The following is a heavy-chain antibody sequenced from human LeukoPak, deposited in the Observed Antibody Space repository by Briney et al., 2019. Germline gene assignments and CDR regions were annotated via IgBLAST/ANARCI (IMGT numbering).Heavy chain of an antibody. J-gene: IGHJ2*01. V-gene: IGHV3-23*01. CDR3: AKRYCSGGSCYYWYFDL. CDR1: GFTFSSYA. D-gene: IGHD2-15*01. Sequence: GGSLRLSCAASGFTFSSYAMSWVRQAPGKGLEWVSAIRGSGGSTYYADSVKGRFTISRDNSKNTLYLQMNSLRAEDTAVYYCAKRYCSGGSCYYWYFDLWGRGTLVTVSS. CDR2: IRGSGGST.